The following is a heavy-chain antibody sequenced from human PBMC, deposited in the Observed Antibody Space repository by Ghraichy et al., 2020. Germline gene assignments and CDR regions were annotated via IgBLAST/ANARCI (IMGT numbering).Heavy chain of an antibody. D-gene: IGHD1-26*01. CDR2: RSPDEKTK. J-gene: IGHJ4*02. CDR1: GFTFSSYA. Sequence: GGSLRLSCAASGFTFSSYAMSWVRQAPGKGLEWVALRSPDEKTKYYADSVKCRFTISRDNSKNTLFLQMNNLSPEDTGMYYCAKGEDGSPDYLGQGTLVIVSS. V-gene: IGHV3-30*18. CDR3: AKGEDGSPDY.